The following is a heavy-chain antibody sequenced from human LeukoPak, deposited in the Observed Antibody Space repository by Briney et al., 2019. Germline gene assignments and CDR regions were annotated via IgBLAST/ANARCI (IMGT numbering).Heavy chain of an antibody. CDR2: INHSGST. V-gene: IGHV4-34*01. CDR3: ARGPPYYGSRLGYFDY. J-gene: IGHJ4*02. Sequence: PSETLSLTCAVYGGSFSGYYWSWIRQPPGKGLEWIGEINHSGSTNYNPSLKSRVTISVDTSKNQFSLKLSSVTAADTAVYYCARGPPYYGSRLGYFDYWGQGTLVTVSS. D-gene: IGHD3-10*01. CDR1: GGSFSGYY.